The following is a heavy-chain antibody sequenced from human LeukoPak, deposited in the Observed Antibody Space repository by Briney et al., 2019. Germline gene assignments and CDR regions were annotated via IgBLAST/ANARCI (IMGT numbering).Heavy chain of an antibody. D-gene: IGHD3-10*02. CDR3: AELGITMIGGV. Sequence: GGSLRLSCAASGFTFSSYWMHWVRQAPRKGLVWVSRLNTDGSRTSYADSVKGRFTISRDNAKNMLYLQMNSLRAEDTAVYYCAELGITMIGGVWGKGTTVTISS. CDR1: GFTFSSYW. CDR2: LNTDGSRT. J-gene: IGHJ6*04. V-gene: IGHV3-74*01.